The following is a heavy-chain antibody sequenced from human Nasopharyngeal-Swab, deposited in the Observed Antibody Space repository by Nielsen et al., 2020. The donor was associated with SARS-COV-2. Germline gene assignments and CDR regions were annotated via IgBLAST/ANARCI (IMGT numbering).Heavy chain of an antibody. J-gene: IGHJ4*02. CDR2: ISADGSNE. Sequence: GESLKISCAASGFTFSSYAMHWVRQAPGKGLEWVALISADGSNEYYADSVKGRFTISRDNSKSTLYLQMNSLRVEDTAVYYCARDTGYCSGGSCYLSHFGYWGQGTLVTVSS. D-gene: IGHD2-15*01. CDR1: GFTFSSYA. CDR3: ARDTGYCSGGSCYLSHFGY. V-gene: IGHV3-30-3*01.